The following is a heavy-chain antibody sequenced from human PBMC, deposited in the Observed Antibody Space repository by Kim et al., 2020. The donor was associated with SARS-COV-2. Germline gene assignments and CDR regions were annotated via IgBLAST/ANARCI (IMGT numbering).Heavy chain of an antibody. V-gene: IGHV3-23*01. CDR3: AKGKGDNVIDWFDP. D-gene: IGHD2-21*02. CDR1: GFSLSSYA. J-gene: IGHJ5*02. Sequence: GGSLRLSCAVSGFSLSSYAVGWVRQAPGKGLEWVSTVSGSAGKTYNADSVKGRFTASSDNSKNTQYLQMDSLGIEDTAIYYCAKGKGDNVIDWFDPWGKGHLVTVAT. CDR2: VSGSAGKT.